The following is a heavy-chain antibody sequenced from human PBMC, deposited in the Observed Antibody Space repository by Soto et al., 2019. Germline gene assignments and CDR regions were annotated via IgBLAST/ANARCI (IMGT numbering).Heavy chain of an antibody. J-gene: IGHJ6*02. CDR1: GGTFSSYA. D-gene: IGHD2-2*01. CDR3: ASGAKAGPAALPYYYGMDV. Sequence: QVQLVQSGAEVKKPGSSVKVSCKASGGTFSSYAISWVRQAPGQGLEWMGGIIPIFGTANYAQKFQGRVTITADESTSTADMELSSLRSEGRAVYYCASGAKAGPAALPYYYGMDVWGQGTTVVVSS. CDR2: IIPIFGTA. V-gene: IGHV1-69*01.